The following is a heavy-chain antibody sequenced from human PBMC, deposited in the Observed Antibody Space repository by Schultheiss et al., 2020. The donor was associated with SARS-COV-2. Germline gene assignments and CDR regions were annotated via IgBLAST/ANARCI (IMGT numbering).Heavy chain of an antibody. CDR3: AKDRIDYDFWSGYYYYYYYMDV. V-gene: IGHV3-30*02. D-gene: IGHD3-3*01. CDR1: GFTFSSYA. CDR2: IWYDGSNK. J-gene: IGHJ6*03. Sequence: GESLKISCAASGFTFSSYAMSWVRQAPGKGLEWVAVIWYDGSNKYYADSVKGRFTISRDNSKNTLYLQMNSLRAEDTAVYYCAKDRIDYDFWSGYYYYYYYMDVWGKGTTVTVSS.